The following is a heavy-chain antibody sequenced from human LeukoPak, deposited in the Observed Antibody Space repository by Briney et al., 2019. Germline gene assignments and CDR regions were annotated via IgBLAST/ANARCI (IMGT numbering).Heavy chain of an antibody. CDR3: ARVGAYYTYSFDY. CDR2: ISTSGSTI. D-gene: IGHD3-3*01. Sequence: GGSLRLSCAASGFTFRSYEMNWVRQAPGKGLGWVSYISTSGSTIYYADSVKGRFTISRDNAKNSLYLQMDSLRAEDTAVYYCARVGAYYTYSFDYWGQGTLVTVPS. J-gene: IGHJ4*02. CDR1: GFTFRSYE. V-gene: IGHV3-48*03.